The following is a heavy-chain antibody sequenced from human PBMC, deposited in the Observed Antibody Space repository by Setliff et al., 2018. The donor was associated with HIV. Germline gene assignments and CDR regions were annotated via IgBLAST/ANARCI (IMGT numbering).Heavy chain of an antibody. CDR2: ISNDGTTT. CDR1: GISFSRDW. D-gene: IGHD2-15*01. CDR3: ARDFCGSSCSSGYGYFDH. Sequence: PGESLKISCVASGISFSRDWMHWVRQAPGKGLVWVSRISNDGTTTTYADAVKGRFTISRDNAKNTLYLQMNNLGVEDTAVYYCARDFCGSSCSSGYGYFDHWGQGTLVTVSS. J-gene: IGHJ4*02. V-gene: IGHV3-74*01.